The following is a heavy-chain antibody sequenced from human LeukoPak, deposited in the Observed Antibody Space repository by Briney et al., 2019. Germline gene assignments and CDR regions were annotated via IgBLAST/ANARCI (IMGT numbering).Heavy chain of an antibody. CDR3: ARARGSGRSWYFDR. Sequence: GGSLRLSCAASGFTFSGYWMSWVRQAPGKGLEWVASVKQDGSDKYYVDSVKGRFTISRDNAKNSLYVQMDSLRAEDTAVYYCARARGSGRSWYFDRWGRGTVVTVSS. J-gene: IGHJ2*01. V-gene: IGHV3-7*04. D-gene: IGHD3-3*01. CDR2: VKQDGSDK. CDR1: GFTFSGYW.